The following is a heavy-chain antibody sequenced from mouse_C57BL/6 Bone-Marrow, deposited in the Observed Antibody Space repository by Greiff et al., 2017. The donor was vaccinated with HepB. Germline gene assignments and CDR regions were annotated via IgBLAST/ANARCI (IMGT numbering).Heavy chain of an antibody. J-gene: IGHJ1*03. D-gene: IGHD1-1*01. Sequence: EVMLVESGGGLVKPGGSLKLSCAASGFTFSDYGMHWVRQAPEKGLEWVAYISSGSSTIYYAATVKGRFTISRDNAKNTLFLQMTSLRSEDTAMYYCGRHYGSSHWYFDVWGTGTTVTVSS. V-gene: IGHV5-17*01. CDR3: GRHYGSSHWYFDV. CDR1: GFTFSDYG. CDR2: ISSGSSTI.